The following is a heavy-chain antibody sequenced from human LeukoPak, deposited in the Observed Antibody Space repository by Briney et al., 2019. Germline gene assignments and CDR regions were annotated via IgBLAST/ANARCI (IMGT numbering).Heavy chain of an antibody. CDR1: GFTFSSYA. J-gene: IGHJ4*02. Sequence: GGSLRLSCAASGFTFSSYAMHWVRQAPGKGLEYVSAISSNGGSTYYSNSVKGRFTISRDNAKNSLFLQMNNLRAEDTAIYYCARDKVEGPTLFDYWGQGALVTVSS. D-gene: IGHD2-15*01. CDR3: ARDKVEGPTLFDY. V-gene: IGHV3-64*01. CDR2: ISSNGGST.